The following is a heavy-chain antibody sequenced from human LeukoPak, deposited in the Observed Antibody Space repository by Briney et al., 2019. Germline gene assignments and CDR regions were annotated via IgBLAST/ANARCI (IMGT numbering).Heavy chain of an antibody. Sequence: GGSLRLSCAASGFTFRSYAMSWVRQAPGKGLEWISAISGSGDSTYYADSVKGRFTISRDNSKNTLYLQMNSLRAEDTAVYYCARDYTGGWNDYWGRGTRVTVSS. CDR3: ARDYTGGWNDY. CDR1: GFTFRSYA. CDR2: ISGSGDST. V-gene: IGHV3-23*01. J-gene: IGHJ4*02. D-gene: IGHD7-27*01.